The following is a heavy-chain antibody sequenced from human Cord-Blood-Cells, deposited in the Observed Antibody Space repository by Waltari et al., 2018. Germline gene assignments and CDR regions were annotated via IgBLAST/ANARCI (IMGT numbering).Heavy chain of an antibody. CDR1: GGTFSSYA. J-gene: IGHJ3*02. V-gene: IGHV1-69*01. CDR3: ARDFAGVAAAGDAFDI. CDR2: IIPIFGTA. D-gene: IGHD6-13*01. Sequence: QVQLVQSGAEVKKPGSSVKVSCKASGGTFSSYAISWVRQAPGQGLEWMGGIIPIFGTANYAQKFQGRVTITADESTSTAYMELSSLRSEDTAVYYCARDFAGVAAAGDAFDIWGQGTMVTVSS.